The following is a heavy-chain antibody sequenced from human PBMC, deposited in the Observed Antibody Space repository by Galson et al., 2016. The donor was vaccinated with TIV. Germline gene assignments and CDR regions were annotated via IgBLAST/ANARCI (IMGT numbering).Heavy chain of an antibody. V-gene: IGHV1-69*05. J-gene: IGHJ6*03. CDR1: GGTLISYA. Sequence: SVKVSCKASGGTLISYAVSWVRQAPGQGLEWMGEINRIFGIVTYAQKFQGRVTITTDESTSAAYMELSSLRCEYTAVYYCASACGSYSSYLDVWRKGATATVSS. D-gene: IGHD1-26*01. CDR3: ASACGSYSSYLDV. CDR2: INRIFGIV.